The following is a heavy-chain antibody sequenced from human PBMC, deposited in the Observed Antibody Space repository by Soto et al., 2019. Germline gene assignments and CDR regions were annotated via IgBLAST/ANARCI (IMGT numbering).Heavy chain of an antibody. CDR2: IWHDGTNK. CDR3: ARPARLIATFDY. J-gene: IGHJ4*02. V-gene: IGHV3-33*01. Sequence: QERLVESGGGVVQPGRSLRLSCEASGFTFSDYAMHWVRQAPGKGLEWVAVIWHDGTNKYYADSVKGRFTISRDNSKNTLYLQMNSLRAEDTAVYYCARPARLIATFDYWGQGTLVTVSS. CDR1: GFTFSDYA. D-gene: IGHD1-26*01.